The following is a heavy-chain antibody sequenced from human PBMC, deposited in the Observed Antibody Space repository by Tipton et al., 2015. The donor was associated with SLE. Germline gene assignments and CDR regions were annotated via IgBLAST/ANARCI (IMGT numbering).Heavy chain of an antibody. D-gene: IGHD1-1*01. CDR3: AKDIGTGGWYFDY. Sequence: SLRLSCAASGFTFDDYAMHWVRQAPGKGLEWVSGISWNSGSIGYADSVKGRFTISRDNAKNSLYLQMNSLRVEDTALYYCAKDIGTGGWYFDYWGQGTLVTVSS. V-gene: IGHV3-9*01. CDR1: GFTFDDYA. CDR2: ISWNSGSI. J-gene: IGHJ4*02.